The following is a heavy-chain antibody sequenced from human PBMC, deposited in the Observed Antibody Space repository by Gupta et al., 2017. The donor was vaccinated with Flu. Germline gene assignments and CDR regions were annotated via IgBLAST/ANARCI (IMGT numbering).Heavy chain of an antibody. V-gene: IGHV3-15*01. D-gene: IGHD2-2*01. J-gene: IGHJ6*03. CDR2: IKSKTDGVTT. Sequence: SWVRQAPGKGLEWVGRIKSKTDGVTTDYAAPVKGRFIISRDDSKNMLYLQMNSLKTEDTAVYYCTTTAILAANHYYYYMDVWGEGTTVTVSS. CDR3: TTTAILAANHYYYYMDV.